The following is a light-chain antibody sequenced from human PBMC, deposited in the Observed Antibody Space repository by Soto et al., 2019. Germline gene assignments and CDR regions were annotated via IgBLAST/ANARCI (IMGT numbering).Light chain of an antibody. V-gene: IGLV1-51*01. CDR1: NSNIGNKD. CDR3: GTWDSGLSVVV. J-gene: IGLJ2*01. CDR2: DIN. Sequence: QSVLTQPPSVSAAPGQKVTISCSGSNSNIGNKDVSWYQQFPGTAPKLLIYDINRRPSGIPDRFSASKSGTLATLAITGLQTGDEADYYCGTWDSGLSVVVFGGGTKVTVL.